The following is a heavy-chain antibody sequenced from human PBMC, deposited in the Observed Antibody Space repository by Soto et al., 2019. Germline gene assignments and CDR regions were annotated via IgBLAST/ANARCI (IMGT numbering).Heavy chain of an antibody. CDR2: ISGSGDNT. Sequence: GGSLRLSCAASGFTFSSYTMRWVRQAPGKGLEWVASISGSGDNTPYADSVKGRFTISRDNSKNTLYLQMNGLRAEDTAVYYCATRGLSSTTYFFHYWGQGTLVTVSS. V-gene: IGHV3-23*01. CDR3: ATRGLSSTTYFFHY. CDR1: GFTFSSYT. D-gene: IGHD2-2*01. J-gene: IGHJ4*02.